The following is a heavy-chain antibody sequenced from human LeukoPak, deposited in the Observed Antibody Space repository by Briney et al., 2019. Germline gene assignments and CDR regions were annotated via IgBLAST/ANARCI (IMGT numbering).Heavy chain of an antibody. V-gene: IGHV3-23*01. CDR2: INGSGGST. CDR1: GFTFSSYA. D-gene: IGHD3-10*01. Sequence: PGGSLRLSCAASGFTFSSYAMSWVRQAPGKGLEWVSDINGSGGSTYYADSVKGRFTISRDNSKNTLYLQMNSLRAEDTAVYYCAKVGVLAGSKYFDYWGQGTLVTVSS. J-gene: IGHJ4*02. CDR3: AKVGVLAGSKYFDY.